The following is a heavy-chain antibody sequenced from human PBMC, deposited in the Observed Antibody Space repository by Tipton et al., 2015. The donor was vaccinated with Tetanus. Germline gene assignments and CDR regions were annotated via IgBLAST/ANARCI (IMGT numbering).Heavy chain of an antibody. CDR1: GFTFSSNP. V-gene: IGHV3-23*01. Sequence: GSLRLSCAASGFTFSSNPMTWVRQAPGKGLEWVSSISGSGGSTFYADSVKGRFTISRDNAKNSLYLQMNSLRAEDTAMYYCARVPGAGVGYCSGGNCHYFDYWGQGTLVTVSS. D-gene: IGHD2-15*01. CDR3: ARVPGAGVGYCSGGNCHYFDY. J-gene: IGHJ4*02. CDR2: ISGSGGST.